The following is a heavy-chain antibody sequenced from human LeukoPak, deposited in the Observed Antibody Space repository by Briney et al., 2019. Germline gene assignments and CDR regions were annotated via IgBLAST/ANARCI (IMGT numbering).Heavy chain of an antibody. D-gene: IGHD1/OR15-1a*01. V-gene: IGHV3-53*01. J-gene: IGHJ6*03. Sequence: GGSLRLSCAASGFTVSSNFMSWVRQTPGKGLEWVSVIYSGGTTYYADSVKGRFTISRDNSRNTLYLQMNSLRAEDTAVYYCARDGYGNNYMDVWGKGTTVTVYS. CDR2: IYSGGTT. CDR1: GFTVSSNF. CDR3: ARDGYGNNYMDV.